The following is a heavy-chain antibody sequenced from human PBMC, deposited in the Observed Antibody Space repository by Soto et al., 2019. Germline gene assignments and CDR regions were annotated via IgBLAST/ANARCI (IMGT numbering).Heavy chain of an antibody. J-gene: IGHJ4*02. V-gene: IGHV3-21*01. CDR3: ARLHYYDSSGCFDY. Sequence: EVQLVESGGGLVKPGGSLRLSCAASGFTFSSYSMNWVRQAPGKGLEWVSSISSSSRYIYYADSVKGRFTISRDNAKNSLYLQMNSLRAEDTAVYYCARLHYYDSSGCFDYWGQGTLVTVSS. CDR2: ISSSSRYI. D-gene: IGHD3-22*01. CDR1: GFTFSSYS.